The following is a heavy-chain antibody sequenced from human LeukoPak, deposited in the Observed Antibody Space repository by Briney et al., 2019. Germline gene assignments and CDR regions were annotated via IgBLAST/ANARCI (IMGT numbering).Heavy chain of an antibody. D-gene: IGHD3-22*01. CDR1: GVTFSSYG. J-gene: IGHJ4*02. CDR3: ARDYYYDSSGYWDYYFDY. Sequence: GGSLRLSCAASGVTFSSYGMHWVRQAPGKGLEWVAVISNDGSNKHYADSVKGRFTISRDNSKNTLYLQMNSLRAEDTAVYYCARDYYYDSSGYWDYYFDYWGQGTLVSVSS. V-gene: IGHV3-30*03. CDR2: ISNDGSNK.